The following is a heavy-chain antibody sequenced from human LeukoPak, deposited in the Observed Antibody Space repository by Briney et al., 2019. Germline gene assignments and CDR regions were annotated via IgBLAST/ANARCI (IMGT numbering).Heavy chain of an antibody. V-gene: IGHV1-18*01. CDR1: GYTFTSYG. D-gene: IGHD2-8*01. CDR2: ISAYNGNT. Sequence: ASVKVSCKASGYTFTSYGISWVRQAPGQGLESMGWISAYNGNTNYAQKLQGRVTMTTDTSTSTAYMELRSLRSEDTAVYYCARLKYCTNGVCYAGFDYWGQGTLVTVSS. CDR3: ARLKYCTNGVCYAGFDY. J-gene: IGHJ4*02.